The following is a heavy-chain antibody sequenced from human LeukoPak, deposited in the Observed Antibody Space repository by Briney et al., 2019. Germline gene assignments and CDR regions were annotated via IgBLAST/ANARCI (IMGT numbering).Heavy chain of an antibody. V-gene: IGHV3-53*01. CDR1: GFSVSSNY. D-gene: IGHD3-10*01. J-gene: IGHJ3*01. CDR3: ARDVYGSGLGAFDL. CDR2: IYNGVT. Sequence: GGSLRLSCVVSGFSVSSNYMSWVRQAPGKGLEWVSVIYNGVTYYRDSVKGRFSISRDISKNTVYLQMNSLRAEDTAKYYCARDVYGSGLGAFDLWGQGTMVTVSS.